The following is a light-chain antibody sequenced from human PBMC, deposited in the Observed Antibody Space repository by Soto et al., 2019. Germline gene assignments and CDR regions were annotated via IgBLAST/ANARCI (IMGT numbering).Light chain of an antibody. Sequence: IVLTQSPGTLSLSPGERATLSCRDSQSVSRKYLAWYQQKHGQAPRLXIYAASSRETGIPDRFSGSGSGTDFTRTIDGLEPEDFVVYYCQQYGYSPITFGQGTRLEIK. J-gene: IGKJ5*01. CDR1: QSVSRKY. CDR2: AAS. V-gene: IGKV3-20*01. CDR3: QQYGYSPIT.